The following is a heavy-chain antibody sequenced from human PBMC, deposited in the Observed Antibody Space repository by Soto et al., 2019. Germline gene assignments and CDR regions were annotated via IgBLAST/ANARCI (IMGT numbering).Heavy chain of an antibody. V-gene: IGHV4-39*02. CDR2: IYYSGST. J-gene: IGHJ4*02. Sequence: ASETLSLTCSVSGGSISSSSYYWGWIRQPPGKGLEWIGSIYYSGSTYYNPSLKSRVTIPVDTSKNQFSPKLSSVTAADTAVYYCARDVAYGSGSYYNSGFDYWGQGTLVTVSS. CDR3: ARDVAYGSGSYYNSGFDY. CDR1: GGSISSSSYY. D-gene: IGHD3-10*01.